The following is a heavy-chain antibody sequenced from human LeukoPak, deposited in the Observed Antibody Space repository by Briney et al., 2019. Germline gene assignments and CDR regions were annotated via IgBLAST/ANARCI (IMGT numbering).Heavy chain of an antibody. Sequence: SETLSLTCTVSGGSISSSRYYWGWIRQPPGKGLEWIGSIYYSGSTYYNPSLKSRVTISVDTSKNQFSLKLSSVTAADTAVYYCAGFSYSSSFYYFDYWGQGTLVTVSS. CDR2: IYYSGST. D-gene: IGHD6-6*01. V-gene: IGHV4-39*01. CDR3: AGFSYSSSFYYFDY. J-gene: IGHJ4*02. CDR1: GGSISSSRYY.